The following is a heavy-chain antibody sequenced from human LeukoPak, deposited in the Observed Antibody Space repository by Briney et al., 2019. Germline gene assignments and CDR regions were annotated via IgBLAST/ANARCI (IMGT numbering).Heavy chain of an antibody. J-gene: IGHJ4*02. D-gene: IGHD6-19*01. CDR2: SESKVDGGTP. V-gene: IGHV3-15*04. CDR3: TTHRDYSSGFNFDY. CDR1: GFTFNNFA. Sequence: GGSLRLSCEGSGFTFNNFAIHWVRQAPGKGLEWVGHSESKVDGGTPDYAAPVKGRFIISRDDSRSTLYLQMNSLKTEDTAVYYCTTHRDYSSGFNFDYWGQGALVTVSS.